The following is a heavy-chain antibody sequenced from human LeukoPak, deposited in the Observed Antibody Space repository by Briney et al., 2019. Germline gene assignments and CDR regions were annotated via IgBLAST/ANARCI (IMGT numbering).Heavy chain of an antibody. V-gene: IGHV3-30*02. Sequence: GGSLRLSCAASGFTFSSYGMHWVRQAPGKGLEWVAFIRYDGSNKYYADSVKGRFTISRDNSKNTLYLQMNSLRAEDTAVYYCAKRAKPARTLGYYYYMDVWGKGTTVTVSS. CDR2: IRYDGSNK. CDR1: GFTFSSYG. J-gene: IGHJ6*03. CDR3: AKRAKPARTLGYYYYMDV. D-gene: IGHD1-14*01.